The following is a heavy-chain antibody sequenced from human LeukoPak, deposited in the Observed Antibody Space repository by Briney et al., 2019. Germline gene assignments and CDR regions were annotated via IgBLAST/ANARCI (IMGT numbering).Heavy chain of an antibody. CDR1: GFTFSNYW. CDR3: ARDLGFSQFDS. Sequence: GGSLRLSCAASGFTFSNYWMSWVRQAPGKGLEWVANIEQDGSEKNYVDSVKGRFTISRDSAKNSLYLQMNSLTTDDTAVYYCARDLGFSQFDSWGQGTLVTVSS. D-gene: IGHD2-15*01. J-gene: IGHJ5*01. CDR2: IEQDGSEK. V-gene: IGHV3-7*01.